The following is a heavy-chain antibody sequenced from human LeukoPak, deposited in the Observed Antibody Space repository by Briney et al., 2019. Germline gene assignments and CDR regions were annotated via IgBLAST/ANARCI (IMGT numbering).Heavy chain of an antibody. V-gene: IGHV3-23*01. Sequence: QPGGSLRLSCAVSGFTFSSYAMNWVRQAPGKGLEWVSGIRGSGSSTYYADSVKGRFTISRDNSKKTLCLQMNSLRAEDTAIYYCAKAGGLRVAALQGYFDYWGQGTLVSVSS. D-gene: IGHD2-15*01. CDR1: GFTFSSYA. CDR3: AKAGGLRVAALQGYFDY. J-gene: IGHJ4*02. CDR2: IRGSGSST.